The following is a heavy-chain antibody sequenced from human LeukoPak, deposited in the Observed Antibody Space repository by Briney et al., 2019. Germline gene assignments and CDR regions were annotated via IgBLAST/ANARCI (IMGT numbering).Heavy chain of an antibody. J-gene: IGHJ4*02. CDR1: GYTLTELS. CDR2: MNPNSGDT. CDR3: ARRPINCIITNCYVDY. V-gene: IGHV1-2*02. D-gene: IGHD2-2*01. Sequence: ASVKVSCKVSGYTLTELSMHWVRQAPGQGLEWMGWMNPNSGDTSYAREFQDRVTMTRDTSLSTAYMELSRLRGDDTAVYFCARRPINCIITNCYVDYWGQGTLVTVSS.